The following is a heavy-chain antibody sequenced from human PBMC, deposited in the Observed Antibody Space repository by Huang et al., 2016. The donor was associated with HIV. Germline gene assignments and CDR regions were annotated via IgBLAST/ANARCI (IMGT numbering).Heavy chain of an antibody. J-gene: IGHJ4*02. CDR3: ARGNRIVVKRDVLFDY. Sequence: QVQLQQWGAGPLKPSETLSLTCAVYGESFSGYYWNWIRQPPGKGREGIGEINHSGSTNYNPSLKRRVTLSVDASRNQFSLKLTSVTAADTAVYYCARGNRIVVKRDVLFDYWGQGTLVTVSS. CDR1: GESFSGYY. CDR2: INHSGST. V-gene: IGHV4-34*01. D-gene: IGHD3-22*01.